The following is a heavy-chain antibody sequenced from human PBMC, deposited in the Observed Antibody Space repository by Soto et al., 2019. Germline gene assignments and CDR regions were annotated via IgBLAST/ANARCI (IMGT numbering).Heavy chain of an antibody. V-gene: IGHV3-23*01. CDR1: GFTFSKYG. J-gene: IGHJ6*02. Sequence: EVQLLESGGDLVQPGGSLRLVCAASGFTFSKYGMRWVRQAPGQGLQWVSTIGHSGNTYYSDSVKGRFTISRDNSNNTLFLQMDSLRAEDTATCYCGKLLHNSYYNVMDVWGQGTTVTVSS. D-gene: IGHD4-4*01. CDR3: GKLLHNSYYNVMDV. CDR2: IGHSGNT.